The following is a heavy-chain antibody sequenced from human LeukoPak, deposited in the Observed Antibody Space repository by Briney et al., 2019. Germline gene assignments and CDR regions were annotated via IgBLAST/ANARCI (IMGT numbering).Heavy chain of an antibody. V-gene: IGHV6-1*01. J-gene: IGHJ4*02. CDR1: GDSFSNNTAT. CDR3: ARVVSSWYASY. D-gene: IGHD6-13*01. CDR2: TYYRSKWSS. Sequence: SQTLSLTCAVSGDSFSNNTATWNWIRQSPSRGLEWLGWTYYRSKWSSDYVVSVKGPITIEPDTSKNHFSLQLNTVTPEDTAVYYCARVVSSWYASYWGQGTLVIVSS.